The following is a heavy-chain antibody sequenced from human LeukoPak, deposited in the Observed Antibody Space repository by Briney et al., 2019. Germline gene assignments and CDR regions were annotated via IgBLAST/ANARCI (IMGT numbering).Heavy chain of an antibody. Sequence: SQTLSLTCTVSGGSISSGDYYWSWLRQPPGKGLEWIGYIYYSGSTYYNPSLKSRVTISVDTSKNQFSLKLSSVTAADTAVYYCARSTYDFWSASIFDYWGQGTLVTVSS. CDR3: ARSTYDFWSASIFDY. J-gene: IGHJ4*02. CDR2: IYYSGST. V-gene: IGHV4-30-4*08. CDR1: GGSISSGDYY. D-gene: IGHD3-3*01.